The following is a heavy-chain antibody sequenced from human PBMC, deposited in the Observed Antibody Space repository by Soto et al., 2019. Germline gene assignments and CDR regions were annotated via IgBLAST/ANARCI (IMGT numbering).Heavy chain of an antibody. J-gene: IGHJ6*02. CDR1: GYSFTSYW. Sequence: GESLKISCKGSGYSFTSYWISWVRQMPGKGLEWMGRIDPSDSYTNYSPSFQGHVTISADKSISTAYLQWSSLKASDTAMYYCARDLQRSGDYVDGMDVWGQGTTVTVSS. D-gene: IGHD4-17*01. CDR3: ARDLQRSGDYVDGMDV. V-gene: IGHV5-10-1*01. CDR2: IDPSDSYT.